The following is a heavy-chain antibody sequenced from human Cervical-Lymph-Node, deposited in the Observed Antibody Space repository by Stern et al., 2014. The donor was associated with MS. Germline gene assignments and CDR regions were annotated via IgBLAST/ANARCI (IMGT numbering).Heavy chain of an antibody. CDR2: NSCDGNE. V-gene: IGHV2-5*02. CDR3: AHRAANLVRGVTFFDY. J-gene: IGHJ4*02. D-gene: IGHD3-10*01. Sequence: QITLKESGPTLVKPTQTLTLTCTFSGFSLSTDGVAVGWIRPPPGKALEWLALNSCDGNERYRPSLKSRLTITKDTSKNQVVLTMTNMDPVDTGTYYCAHRAANLVRGVTFFDYWGQGTLVTVSS. CDR1: GFSLSTDGVA.